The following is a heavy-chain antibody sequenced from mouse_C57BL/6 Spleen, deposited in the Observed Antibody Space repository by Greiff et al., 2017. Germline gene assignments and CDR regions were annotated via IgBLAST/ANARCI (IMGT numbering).Heavy chain of an antibody. D-gene: IGHD1-1*01. J-gene: IGHJ2*01. CDR1: GYTFTNYL. CDR2: INPGGSGT. V-gene: IGHV1-54*01. CDR3: ASLFYYGSSLEY. Sequence: VQLQQPGAELVRPGTSVKVSCKASGYTFTNYLIEWVEQRPGPGLEWIGVINPGGSGTNYNEKFKGKAPLTVDKSSSTASMQLSSLATEDSAVYFCASLFYYGSSLEYWGKGTTLTVSS.